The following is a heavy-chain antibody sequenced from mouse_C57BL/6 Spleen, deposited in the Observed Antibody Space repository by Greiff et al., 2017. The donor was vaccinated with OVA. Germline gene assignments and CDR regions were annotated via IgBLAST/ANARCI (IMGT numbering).Heavy chain of an antibody. D-gene: IGHD1-1*01. J-gene: IGHJ1*03. CDR1: GFTFSDYY. CDR2: INYDGSST. V-gene: IGHV5-16*01. Sequence: EVKLVESEGGLVQPGSSMKLSCTASGFTFSDYYMAWVRQVPEKGLEWVANINYDGSSTYYLDSLKSRFIISRDNAKNILYLQMSSLKSEDTATYYCARDNYGSINWYFDVWGTGTTVTVSS. CDR3: ARDNYGSINWYFDV.